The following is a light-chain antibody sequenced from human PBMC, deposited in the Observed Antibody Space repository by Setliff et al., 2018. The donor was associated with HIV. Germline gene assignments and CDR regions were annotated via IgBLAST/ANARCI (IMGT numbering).Light chain of an antibody. V-gene: IGLV2-23*01. CDR2: QAT. Sequence: QSVLTQPASVSGSPGQSITISCTGTSSDIGRYNLVSWYQQYPGKAPKLMIYQATKRPSGASNRFSGSKSGNTASLTISGLQAEDEADYYCCSNTGSNTYVFGSGTKAPS. CDR1: SSDIGRYNL. J-gene: IGLJ1*01. CDR3: CSNTGSNTYV.